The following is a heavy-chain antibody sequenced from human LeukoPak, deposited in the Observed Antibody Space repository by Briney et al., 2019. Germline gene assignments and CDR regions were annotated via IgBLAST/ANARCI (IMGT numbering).Heavy chain of an antibody. Sequence: GGSLRLSCAASGFTFSSYAMHWVRQAPGKGLEWVAVISYDGSNKYYADSVKGRFTISRDNSKNTLYLQMNSLRAEDTAVYYCASILGYCSSTGCPPTRGYYYYGMDVWGQGTTVTVSS. CDR1: GFTFSSYA. V-gene: IGHV3-30-3*01. CDR3: ASILGYCSSTGCPPTRGYYYYGMDV. D-gene: IGHD2-2*01. J-gene: IGHJ6*02. CDR2: ISYDGSNK.